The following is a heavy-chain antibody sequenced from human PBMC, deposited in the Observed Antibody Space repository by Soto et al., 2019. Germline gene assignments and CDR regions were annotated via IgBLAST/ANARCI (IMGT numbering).Heavy chain of an antibody. CDR2: IYYSGST. Sequence: PSETLSLTCTVSGGSISSYYWSWIRQPPGKGLEWIGSIYYSGSTYYNPSLKSRVAISVDTSKNQFSLKLKSVTAADTAIYYCARRTVNIRTFYSGLKTHCFDYWGQGTLVTVSS. V-gene: IGHV4-59*08. J-gene: IGHJ4*02. CDR3: ARRTVNIRTFYSGLKTHCFDY. D-gene: IGHD6-19*01. CDR1: GGSISSYY.